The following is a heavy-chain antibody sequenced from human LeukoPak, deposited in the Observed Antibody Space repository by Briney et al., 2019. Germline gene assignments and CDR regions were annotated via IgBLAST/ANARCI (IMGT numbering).Heavy chain of an antibody. CDR1: GGSISSYY. CDR2: IYYSGST. J-gene: IGHJ5*02. CDR3: ARVKAPSWFDP. V-gene: IGHV4-59*01. Sequence: PSETLSLTCTVSGGSISSYYWSWIRQPPGKGLEWIGYIYYSGSTNYNPSLKSRVTISVDTSKNQFSLKLSSVTAADTAVYYCARVKAPSWFDPWGQGTLVTVSS.